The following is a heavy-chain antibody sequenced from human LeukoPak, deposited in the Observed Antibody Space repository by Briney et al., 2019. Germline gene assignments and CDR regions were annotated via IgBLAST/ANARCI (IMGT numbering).Heavy chain of an antibody. J-gene: IGHJ4*02. CDR3: ARSGIAAAGQDY. D-gene: IGHD6-13*01. Sequence: ASVKVSCKASGYTFTSYDINWVRQATGQGLEWMGWMNPNSGNTGYAQKFQGRVTITRNTSISTAYMELSSLRSEDTAVYYCARSGIAAAGQDYWGQGTLVTVSS. CDR1: GYTFTSYD. CDR2: MNPNSGNT. V-gene: IGHV1-8*03.